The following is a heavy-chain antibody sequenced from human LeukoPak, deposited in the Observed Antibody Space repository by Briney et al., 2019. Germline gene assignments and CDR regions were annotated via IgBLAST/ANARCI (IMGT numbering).Heavy chain of an antibody. CDR2: IYYSGST. D-gene: IGHD3-22*01. CDR1: GGSISRGDYY. Sequence: PSETLSLTCTVSGGSISRGDYYWHWIRQPPGKGLEWIGYIYYSGSTYYNLSLKSRVTISVDTSKNQFSLKLSSVTAADTAVYYCARGTVVVVITSLDPWGQGTLVTVSS. V-gene: IGHV4-30-4*08. J-gene: IGHJ5*02. CDR3: ARGTVVVVITSLDP.